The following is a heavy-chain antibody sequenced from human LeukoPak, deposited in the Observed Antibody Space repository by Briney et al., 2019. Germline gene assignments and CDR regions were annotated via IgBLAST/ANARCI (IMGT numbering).Heavy chain of an antibody. Sequence: PGGSLRLSCAASGFTFRNYAMMWVLQAPGKGLELVSSIRAGGDNTYYADSVTGRFTISRDNSKNTLFPQMNSLRAEDTAVYYCAKDPNGDYVGAFDFWGQGMMVSVSS. CDR3: AKDPNGDYVGAFDF. CDR2: IRAGGDNT. V-gene: IGHV3-23*01. D-gene: IGHD4-17*01. CDR1: GFTFRNYA. J-gene: IGHJ4*02.